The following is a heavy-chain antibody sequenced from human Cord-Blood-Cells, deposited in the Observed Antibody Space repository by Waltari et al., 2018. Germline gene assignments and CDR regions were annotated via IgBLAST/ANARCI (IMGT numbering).Heavy chain of an antibody. V-gene: IGHV4-59*01. CDR1: GGSISSYY. CDR3: AVSGGY. D-gene: IGHD3-16*01. Sequence: QVQLQESGPGLVKPSETLSLTSTVSGGSISSYYWSWIRQPPGKGLEWIGYIYYSGSTNYNPSLKSRVTISVDTSKNQFSLKLSSVTAADTAVYYCAVSGGYWGQGTLVTVSS. CDR2: IYYSGST. J-gene: IGHJ4*02.